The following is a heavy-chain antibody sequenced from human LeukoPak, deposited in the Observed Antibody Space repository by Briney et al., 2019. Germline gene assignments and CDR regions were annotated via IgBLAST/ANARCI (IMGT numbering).Heavy chain of an antibody. J-gene: IGHJ5*02. D-gene: IGHD3-9*01. Sequence: GGSLRLSCAASGFSFTYSTMNWVRLAPGKGLEWVSSITSSSGNIYYSDSVRDRFTVSRDNAKNSLYSQMNSQIAEDSAVYYCVRIPNNAGFPNWFDPWGQGTLVSVSS. CDR1: GFSFTYST. CDR3: VRIPNNAGFPNWFDP. CDR2: ITSSSGNI. V-gene: IGHV3-21*01.